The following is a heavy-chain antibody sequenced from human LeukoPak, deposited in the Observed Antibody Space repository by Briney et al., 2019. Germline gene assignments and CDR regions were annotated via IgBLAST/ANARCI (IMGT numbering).Heavy chain of an antibody. D-gene: IGHD2-21*01. CDR1: GFNVNNAW. J-gene: IGHJ4*02. CDR2: IRSKIDGGAT. V-gene: IGHV3-15*07. CDR3: YTSITDY. Sequence: PGVSLRLSCAASGFNVNNAWMSWVRQAPGKGLEWVGRIRSKIDGGATDYAAPVKGRFTISRDDSKNTLYLQINSLKIEDTAMYYCYTSITDYWGQGTLVTVSS.